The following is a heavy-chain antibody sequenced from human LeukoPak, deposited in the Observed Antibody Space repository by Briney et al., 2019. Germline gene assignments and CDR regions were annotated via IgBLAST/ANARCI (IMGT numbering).Heavy chain of an antibody. D-gene: IGHD6-19*01. CDR2: INHSGST. V-gene: IGHV4-34*01. Sequence: PSETLSLTCAVYGGSFSGYYWSWIRQPPGKGLEWIGEINHSGSTNYNPSLRSRVTVSVHTSKNQLSLKLSSVTAADTAVYYCARQWLVSPLFDYWGQGTLLTVFS. CDR3: ARQWLVSPLFDY. CDR1: GGSFSGYY. J-gene: IGHJ4*02.